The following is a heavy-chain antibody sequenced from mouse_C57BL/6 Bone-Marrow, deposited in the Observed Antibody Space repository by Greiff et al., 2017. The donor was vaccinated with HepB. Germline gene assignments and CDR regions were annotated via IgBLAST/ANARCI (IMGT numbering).Heavy chain of an antibody. Sequence: QVQLKESGAELVRPGASVTLSCKASGYTFTDYEMHWVKQTPVHGLEWIGAIDPETGGTAYNQKFKGKAILTADKSSSTAYMELRSLTSEDSAVYYCTSYYGSPWFAYWGQGTLVTVSA. CDR3: TSYYGSPWFAY. CDR1: GYTFTDYE. CDR2: IDPETGGT. V-gene: IGHV1-15*01. D-gene: IGHD1-1*01. J-gene: IGHJ3*01.